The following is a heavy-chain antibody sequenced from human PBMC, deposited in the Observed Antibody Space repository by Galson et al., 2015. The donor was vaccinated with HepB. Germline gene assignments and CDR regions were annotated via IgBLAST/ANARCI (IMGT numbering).Heavy chain of an antibody. J-gene: IGHJ3*02. CDR3: ARDRFPYCSSTSCYSFDAFDI. Sequence: SVKVSCKASGYTFTSYAMHWVRQAPGQRLEWMGWINAGNGNTKYSQKFQGRVTITRDTSASTAYMELSSLRSEDTAVYYCARDRFPYCSSTSCYSFDAFDIWGQGTMVTVSS. V-gene: IGHV1-3*01. D-gene: IGHD2-2*02. CDR1: GYTFTSYA. CDR2: INAGNGNT.